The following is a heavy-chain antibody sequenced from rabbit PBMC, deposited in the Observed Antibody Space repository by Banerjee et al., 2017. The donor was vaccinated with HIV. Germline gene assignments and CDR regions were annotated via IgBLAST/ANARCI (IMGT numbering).Heavy chain of an antibody. V-gene: IGHV1S45*01. D-gene: IGHD6-1*01. Sequence: QEQLEESGGGLVQPEGSLTLTCTASGFSFSNKYVMCWVRQAPGKGLEWIGCINTSSGNTVYASWAKGRFTISRTSSTTVTLQTTSLTAADTATYFCARDWGAYAGHGYATGWLDLWGPGTLVTVS. CDR2: INTSSGNT. J-gene: IGHJ5*01. CDR1: GFSFSNKYV. CDR3: ARDWGAYAGHGYATGWLDL.